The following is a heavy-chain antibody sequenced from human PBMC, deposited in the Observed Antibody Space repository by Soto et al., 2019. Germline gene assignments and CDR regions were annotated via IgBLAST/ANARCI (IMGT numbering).Heavy chain of an antibody. Sequence: GGSLRLSCAASGFTFSSYAMHWVRQAPGKGLEWVAVISYDGSNKYYADSVKGRFTISRDNSKNTLYLQMNSLRAEDTAVYYCARSSYGDYDFAVSFYYFDYWGQGTLVTVSS. D-gene: IGHD4-17*01. CDR2: ISYDGSNK. J-gene: IGHJ4*02. CDR1: GFTFSSYA. CDR3: ARSSYGDYDFAVSFYYFDY. V-gene: IGHV3-30-3*01.